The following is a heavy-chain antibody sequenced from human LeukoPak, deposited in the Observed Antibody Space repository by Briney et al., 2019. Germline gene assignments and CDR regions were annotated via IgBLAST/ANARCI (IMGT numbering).Heavy chain of an antibody. CDR2: FYYSGST. V-gene: IGHV4-39*07. J-gene: IGHJ4*02. CDR1: GDSISSSSYY. CDR3: ARRVQYCSGGSCSYFDY. Sequence: SETLSLTCTVSGDSISSSSYYWGWIRQPPGKGLEWIGSFYYSGSTYYNPSLKSRVTISVDTSKNQFSLKLSSVTAADTAVYYCARRVQYCSGGSCSYFDYWGQGTLVTVSS. D-gene: IGHD2-15*01.